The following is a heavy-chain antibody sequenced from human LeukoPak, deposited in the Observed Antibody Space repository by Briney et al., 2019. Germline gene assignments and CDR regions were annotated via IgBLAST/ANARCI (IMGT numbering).Heavy chain of an antibody. Sequence: GGSLRLSCAASGFTFSSYAMHWVRQAPGKGLEWVAVISYDGSNKYYADSVKGQFTISRDNSKNTLYLQMNSLRAEDTAVCYCARDRRYYYGSGSSYDYWGQGTLVTVSS. V-gene: IGHV3-30*04. J-gene: IGHJ4*02. CDR2: ISYDGSNK. CDR3: ARDRRYYYGSGSSYDY. D-gene: IGHD3-10*01. CDR1: GFTFSSYA.